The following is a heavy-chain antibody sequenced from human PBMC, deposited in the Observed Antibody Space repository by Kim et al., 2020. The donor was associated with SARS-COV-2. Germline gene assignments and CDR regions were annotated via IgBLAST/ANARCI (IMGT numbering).Heavy chain of an antibody. CDR2: INHSGST. D-gene: IGHD3-9*01. Sequence: SETLSLTCAVYGGSFSGYYWSWIRQPPGKGLEWIGEINHSGSTNYNPSLKSRVTISVDTSKNQFSLKLSSVTAADTAVYYCARDPLRYFDWLLSPQSSLDIWGQGTMVTVSS. CDR1: GGSFSGYY. J-gene: IGHJ3*02. CDR3: ARDPLRYFDWLLSPQSSLDI. V-gene: IGHV4-34*01.